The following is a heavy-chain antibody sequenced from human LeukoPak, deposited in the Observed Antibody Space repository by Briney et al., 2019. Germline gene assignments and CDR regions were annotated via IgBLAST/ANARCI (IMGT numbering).Heavy chain of an antibody. CDR2: INPNSGGT. V-gene: IGHV1-2*02. CDR1: GYTFTGYY. Sequence: ASVKVSCKASGYTFTGYYMHWARQAPGQGLEWMGWINPNSGGTNYAQKFQGRVTMTRDTSISTAYMELSRLRSDDTAVYYCARVGRGVIITYDYWGQGTLVTVSS. D-gene: IGHD3-10*01. J-gene: IGHJ4*02. CDR3: ARVGRGVIITYDY.